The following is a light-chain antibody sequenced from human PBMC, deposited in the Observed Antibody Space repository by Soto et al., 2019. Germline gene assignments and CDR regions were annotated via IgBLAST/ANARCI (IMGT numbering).Light chain of an antibody. Sequence: EIVMTQSPATLSVSPGERATLSCRASQSVSSKLAWYQQKPGQAPRLLIYGASTRATGIPARFSGSGSGTEFTLTISSLQSEDFAVYYRQQYNNWPLTFGGGTKVEIK. CDR1: QSVSSK. CDR3: QQYNNWPLT. J-gene: IGKJ4*01. V-gene: IGKV3-15*01. CDR2: GAS.